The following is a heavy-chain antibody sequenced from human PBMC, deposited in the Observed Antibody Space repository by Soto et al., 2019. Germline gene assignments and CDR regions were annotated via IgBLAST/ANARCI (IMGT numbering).Heavy chain of an antibody. CDR3: ARNQNFYDSSLDY. CDR2: TYYRSKWYN. CDR1: GDSVSSNTAA. Sequence: SQSLSLTCAISGDSVSSNTAACKSIRQSPSRGLEWLGRTYYRSKWYNDYASSVESRVTINPDTSKNQFSLQLNSVTPEDTAIYYCARNQNFYDSSLDYWGQGTLVTSPQ. J-gene: IGHJ4*02. V-gene: IGHV6-1*01. D-gene: IGHD3-22*01.